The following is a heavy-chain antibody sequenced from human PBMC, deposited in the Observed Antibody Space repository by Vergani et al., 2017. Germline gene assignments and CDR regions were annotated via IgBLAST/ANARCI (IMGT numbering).Heavy chain of an antibody. J-gene: IGHJ4*02. CDR1: GGSISSGDYY. D-gene: IGHD2-21*01. V-gene: IGHV4-30-4*08. Sequence: QVQLQESGPGLVKPSQTLSLTCTVSGGSISSGDYYWSWIRQPPGKGLEWIGYIYYSGSTYYNPSLKSRVTISLDTSKKQISLHLTSVTAADTAVYYCARHISVVRPSSMTAFDYWGQGTLVTVSS. CDR2: IYYSGST. CDR3: ARHISVVRPSSMTAFDY.